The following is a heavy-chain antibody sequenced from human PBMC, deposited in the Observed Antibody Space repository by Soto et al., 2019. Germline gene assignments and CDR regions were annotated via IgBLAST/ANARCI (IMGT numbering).Heavy chain of an antibody. CDR3: ARDHGGSTWFVGVYYFFGMDV. D-gene: IGHD6-13*01. J-gene: IGHJ6*02. V-gene: IGHV3-48*02. CDR1: GFIFSDYT. CDR2: ISSSGDAI. Sequence: EVHLVESGGDLVQPGGSLRLSCAASGFIFSDYTMTWVRQAPGRGLEFVSHISSSGDAIFYAESVKGRFTVSRDNAKNSLYLQMNSLRDDDTAVYFCARDHGGSTWFVGVYYFFGMDVWGQGTAVTVSS.